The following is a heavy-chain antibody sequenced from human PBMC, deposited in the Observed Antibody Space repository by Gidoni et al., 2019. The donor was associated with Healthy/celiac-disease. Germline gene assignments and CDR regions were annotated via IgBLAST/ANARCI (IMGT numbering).Heavy chain of an antibody. J-gene: IGHJ4*02. Sequence: QVQLQESGPGLLMPSETLSLPCTVSGGSISRYYWSWIRQPPGKGLQWIGYIYYSGSTNYNPSLKSRVTISVDTSKNQFSLKLSYVTAADTAVYYCARGDKAASFDYWGQGTLVTVSS. CDR3: ARGDKAASFDY. D-gene: IGHD5-18*01. CDR1: GGSISRYY. V-gene: IGHV4-59*01. CDR2: IYYSGST.